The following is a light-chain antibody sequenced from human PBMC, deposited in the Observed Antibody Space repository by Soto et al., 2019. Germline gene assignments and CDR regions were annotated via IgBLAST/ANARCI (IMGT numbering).Light chain of an antibody. CDR3: QQYGTPLLT. J-gene: IGKJ4*01. CDR1: QSISSSY. V-gene: IGKV3-20*01. Sequence: EIVLTQSPGTLSLSPGERATLSCRASQSISSSYLAWDQQKPGQAPRLLIYGASSRATGIPDRFSGSGSGTDFTLTISRLEPEDFAVYYCQQYGTPLLTFGGGTKVEIK. CDR2: GAS.